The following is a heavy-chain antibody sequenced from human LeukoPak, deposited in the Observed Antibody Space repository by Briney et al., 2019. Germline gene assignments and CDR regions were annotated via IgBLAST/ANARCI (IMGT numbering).Heavy chain of an antibody. J-gene: IGHJ4*02. V-gene: IGHV3-30*18. Sequence: GGSLRLSCAASGFTFGTYGIHWVRQAPGKGLEWVALISYDGSNKYYADSVKGRFTISRDNAKNSLYLQMNSLRAEDTAVYYCAKDLSGSYYIPDYWGQGTLVTVSS. CDR1: GFTFGTYG. CDR3: AKDLSGSYYIPDY. D-gene: IGHD1-26*01. CDR2: ISYDGSNK.